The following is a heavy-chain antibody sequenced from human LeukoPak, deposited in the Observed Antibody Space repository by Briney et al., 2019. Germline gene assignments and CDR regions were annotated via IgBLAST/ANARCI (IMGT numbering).Heavy chain of an antibody. D-gene: IGHD5-24*01. CDR3: ARGTPRDGYTDFDY. Sequence: GGSLRLSCAASGFTFSSYSMSWVRQAPGKGLEWVSSISSSSSYIYYADSVKGRFTISRDNAKNSLYLQMNSLRAEDTAVYYCARGTPRDGYTDFDYWGQGTLVTVSS. CDR1: GFTFSSYS. CDR2: ISSSSSYI. J-gene: IGHJ4*02. V-gene: IGHV3-21*01.